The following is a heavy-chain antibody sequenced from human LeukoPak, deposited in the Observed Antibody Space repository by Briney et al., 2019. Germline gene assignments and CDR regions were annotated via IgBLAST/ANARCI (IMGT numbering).Heavy chain of an antibody. CDR1: GFTFSSYW. V-gene: IGHV3-7*05. CDR2: INQDGSEK. CDR3: ARDEV. Sequence: GGSLRLSCAPSGFTFSSYWMSWVRQAPGKGLEWVANINQDGSEKYYVDSVKGRFTISRDNAKNSLYPQMNSLRAEDTAVYYCARDEVWGQGTLVTVSS. J-gene: IGHJ4*02.